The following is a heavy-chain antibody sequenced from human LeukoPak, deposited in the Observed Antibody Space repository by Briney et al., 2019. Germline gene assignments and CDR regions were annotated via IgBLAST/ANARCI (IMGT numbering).Heavy chain of an antibody. V-gene: IGHV1-46*01. CDR1: GYTFTSYY. Sequence: ASVKVSCKASGYTFTSYYMHWVRQAPGQGLEWMGIINPSGGSTSYAQKFQGRVTMTRDTSTSTVYMELSSLRSDDTAVYYCARGTYYYDSSGYYYFDYWGQGTLATVSS. J-gene: IGHJ4*02. CDR2: INPSGGST. CDR3: ARGTYYYDSSGYYYFDY. D-gene: IGHD3-22*01.